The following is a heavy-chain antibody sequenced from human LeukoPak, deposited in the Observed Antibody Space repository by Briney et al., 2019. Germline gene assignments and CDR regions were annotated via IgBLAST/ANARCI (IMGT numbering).Heavy chain of an antibody. CDR2: ISGSGGST. CDR3: AKAEMFGSEIPRPNDY. D-gene: IGHD1-26*01. CDR1: GFTFSSYA. V-gene: IGHV3-23*01. J-gene: IGHJ4*02. Sequence: GGSLRLSCAASGFTFSSYAMSWVRQAPGKGLEWVSAISGSGGSTYYADSVKGRFTISRDNSKNTLYLQMNSLRAEDTAVYYCAKAEMFGSEIPRPNDYWGQGTLVTVSS.